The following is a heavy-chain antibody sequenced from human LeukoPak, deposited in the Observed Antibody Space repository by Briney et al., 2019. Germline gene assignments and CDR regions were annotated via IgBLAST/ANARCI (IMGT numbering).Heavy chain of an antibody. CDR2: IIPIFGTA. V-gene: IGHV1-69*13. Sequence: SVKVSCKASGGTFSSYATSWVRQAPGQGLEWMGGIIPIFGTANYAQKFQGRVTITADESTSTAYMELSSLRSEDTAVYYCARVQWELLENYYYYGMDVWGQGTTVTVSS. J-gene: IGHJ6*02. CDR3: ARVQWELLENYYYYGMDV. CDR1: GGTFSSYA. D-gene: IGHD1-26*01.